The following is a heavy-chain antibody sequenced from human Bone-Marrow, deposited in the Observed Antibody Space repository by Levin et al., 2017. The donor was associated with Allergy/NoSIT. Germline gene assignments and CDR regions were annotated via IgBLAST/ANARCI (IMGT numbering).Heavy chain of an antibody. CDR1: GYSFTNYW. CDR2: IYPGDSDT. J-gene: IGHJ5*02. Sequence: KVSCQGSGYSFTNYWIAWVRQVPGKGLEWMGNIYPGDSDTKYNPSFQGHVTISADKSTSTAFLQWSSLKASDTAMFYCARSGLNPLVPHWFDPWGQGTLVTVSS. D-gene: IGHD6-13*01. CDR3: ARSGLNPLVPHWFDP. V-gene: IGHV5-51*01.